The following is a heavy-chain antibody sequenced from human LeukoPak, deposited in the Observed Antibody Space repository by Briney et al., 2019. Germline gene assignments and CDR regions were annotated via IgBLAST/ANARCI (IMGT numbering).Heavy chain of an antibody. J-gene: IGHJ6*03. Sequence: ASVKVSCKASGYTFTDYSLHWVRQAPGQGLEWMGWINPKSSGTNYAQKFQDRVTMTSDTSISTAYMELMGLRSDDTAVYYCARVFDTYYMDVWGKGTTVTVSS. V-gene: IGHV1-2*02. CDR1: GYTFTDYS. CDR2: INPKSSGT. CDR3: ARVFDTYYMDV.